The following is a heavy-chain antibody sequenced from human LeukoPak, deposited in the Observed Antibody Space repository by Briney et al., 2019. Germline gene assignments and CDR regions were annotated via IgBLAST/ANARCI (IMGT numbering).Heavy chain of an antibody. V-gene: IGHV1-18*01. CDR3: ARDVAARLVYYYYGMDV. CDR2: ISAYNGNT. J-gene: IGHJ6*02. Sequence: ASVKVSCTASGYTFTSYGISWVRQAPGQGLEWMGWISAYNGNTNYAQKLQGRVTMTTDQSTSTAYMELRSLRSDDTAVYYCARDVAARLVYYYYGMDVWGQGTTVTVSS. D-gene: IGHD6-6*01. CDR1: GYTFTSYG.